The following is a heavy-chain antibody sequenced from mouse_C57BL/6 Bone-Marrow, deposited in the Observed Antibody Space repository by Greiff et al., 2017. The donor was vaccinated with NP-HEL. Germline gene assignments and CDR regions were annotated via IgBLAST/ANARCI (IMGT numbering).Heavy chain of an antibody. CDR2: IYPRSGNT. J-gene: IGHJ2*01. CDR1: GYTFTSYG. V-gene: IGHV1-81*01. CDR3: ARGIYYYGSRSY. Sequence: QVQLQQSGAELARPGASVKLSCKASGYTFTSYGISWVKQRTGQGLEWIGEIYPRSGNTYYNEKFKGKATLTAEKSSSTAYMELRSLTSEDSAVYFCARGIYYYGSRSYWGQGTTLTVSS. D-gene: IGHD1-1*01.